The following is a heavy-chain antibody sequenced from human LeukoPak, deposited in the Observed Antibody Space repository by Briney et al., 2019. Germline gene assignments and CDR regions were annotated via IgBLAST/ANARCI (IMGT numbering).Heavy chain of an antibody. D-gene: IGHD2-15*01. J-gene: IGHJ5*02. Sequence: SVKFSCKASGGTFSSYAISWVRQAPGQGLEWMGGSIPIFGTANYAQKFQGRVTITADESTSTAYMELSSLRSEDTAVYYCARETRDPIGYCSGGSCWTFDPWGQGTLVTVSS. CDR1: GGTFSSYA. CDR2: SIPIFGTA. V-gene: IGHV1-69*01. CDR3: ARETRDPIGYCSGGSCWTFDP.